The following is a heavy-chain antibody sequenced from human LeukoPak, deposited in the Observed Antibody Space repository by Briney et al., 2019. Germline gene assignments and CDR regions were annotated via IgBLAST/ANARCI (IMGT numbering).Heavy chain of an antibody. CDR2: ISGGST. V-gene: IGHV3-38-3*01. Sequence: GGSLRLSCAASGFTVSSNEMSWVRQAPGKGLEWVSSISGGSTSYAQKFQGRVTMTRDTSTSTVYMELSSLRSEDTAVYYCARAVYGVVVITSYFDYWGQGTLVTVSS. D-gene: IGHD3-22*01. CDR3: ARAVYGVVVITSYFDY. CDR1: GFTVSSNE. J-gene: IGHJ4*02.